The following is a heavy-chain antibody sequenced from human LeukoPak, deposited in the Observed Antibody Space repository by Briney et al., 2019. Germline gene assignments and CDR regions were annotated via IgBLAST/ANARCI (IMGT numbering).Heavy chain of an antibody. D-gene: IGHD3-22*01. Sequence: PGGSLRLSCVASGFPFRSYAMTWVRQTPGKGLESVSVITDDEDTYYADSVKGRFTISRDNSQNTVFLQMNSLRVEDTAVYYCARDASDTSAHYYFDYWGQGTLVTVSS. J-gene: IGHJ4*02. CDR1: GFPFRSYA. CDR2: ITDDEDT. CDR3: ARDASDTSAHYYFDY. V-gene: IGHV3-23*01.